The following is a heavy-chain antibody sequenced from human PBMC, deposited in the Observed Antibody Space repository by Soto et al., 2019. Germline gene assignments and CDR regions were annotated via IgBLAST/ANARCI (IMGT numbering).Heavy chain of an antibody. CDR2: INGNGGTT. CDR1: GYTFSDFA. J-gene: IGHJ3*01. D-gene: IGHD3-10*01. Sequence: EVQLVESGGTLVQPGGSLRLSCAASGYTFSDFAIHWVRQTPGKRLEYVSAINGNGGTTDYGDSVKGRFTISRDNSKNTAYLQMGSLRVEDTAVYYCARWSHYGSGTYPWGQGTLVTVS. V-gene: IGHV3-64*07. CDR3: ARWSHYGSGTYP.